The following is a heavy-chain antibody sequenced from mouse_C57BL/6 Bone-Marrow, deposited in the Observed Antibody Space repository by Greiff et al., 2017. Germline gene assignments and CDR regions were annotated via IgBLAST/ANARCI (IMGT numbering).Heavy chain of an antibody. J-gene: IGHJ3*01. CDR1: GYTFTDYA. V-gene: IGHV1-67*01. Sequence: QVQLKQSGPELVRPGVSVKISCKGSGYTFTDYAMHWVKQSHAKSLEWIGVISTYNGDASYNQKFKDKATLTVDKYSGTAYMELARLTSEDSAVYYCARVVYDCKGFAYWGQGTLVTVSA. D-gene: IGHD2-3*01. CDR3: ARVVYDCKGFAY. CDR2: ISTYNGDA.